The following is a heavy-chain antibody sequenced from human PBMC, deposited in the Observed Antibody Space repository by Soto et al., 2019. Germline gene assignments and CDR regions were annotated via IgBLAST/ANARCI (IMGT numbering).Heavy chain of an antibody. Sequence: EVQLVESGGGPGKPGGSLRLSCAASGFTFSSYSMNWVRQAPGKGLEWVSSISSSSSYIYYAASVKGRFTISRDNAKNSLYLQMNSLRAEDTAVYYCARDQPGYSYGYGLGYWGQGTLVTVSS. CDR1: GFTFSSYS. CDR3: ARDQPGYSYGYGLGY. D-gene: IGHD5-18*01. CDR2: ISSSSSYI. J-gene: IGHJ4*02. V-gene: IGHV3-21*01.